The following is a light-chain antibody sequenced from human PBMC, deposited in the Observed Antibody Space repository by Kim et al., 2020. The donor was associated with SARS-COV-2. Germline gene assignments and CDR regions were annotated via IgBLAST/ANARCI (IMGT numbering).Light chain of an antibody. J-gene: IGLJ2*01. CDR1: KLGDKY. CDR3: QARDSSTVV. V-gene: IGLV3-1*01. Sequence: SYELTQPPSVSVSPGQTASITCSGDKLGDKYPCWYQQKPGQSPVLVIYQDRKRPSGIPERFSGSNSGNSATLTISGTQAMDEDDYYCQARDSSTVVFGGGTQLTVL. CDR2: QDR.